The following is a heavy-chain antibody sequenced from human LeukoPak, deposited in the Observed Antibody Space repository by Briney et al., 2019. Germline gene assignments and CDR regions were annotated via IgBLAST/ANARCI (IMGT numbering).Heavy chain of an antibody. Sequence: GGSLRLSCAASGFTVSRSYMSWVRQAPGKGLVWVSRINSDGSSTSYADSVKGRFTIYRDNAKNTLYLQMNSLRAEDTAVYYCARDLGPTHYWGQGTLVTVSS. J-gene: IGHJ4*02. CDR2: INSDGSST. D-gene: IGHD7-27*01. CDR3: ARDLGPTHY. CDR1: GFTVSRSY. V-gene: IGHV3-74*01.